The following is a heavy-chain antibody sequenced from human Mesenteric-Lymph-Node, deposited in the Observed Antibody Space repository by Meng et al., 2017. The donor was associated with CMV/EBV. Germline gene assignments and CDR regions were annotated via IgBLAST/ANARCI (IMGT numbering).Heavy chain of an antibody. J-gene: IGHJ4*02. Sequence: GESLKISCAASGFTFRSYVMSWVRQAPGKGLEWVSAISGSGGSTSYADSVKGRFTISRDNSKNTLFLQMNSLRAEDTAVYYCAMISPSVGAELDSWGQGTLVTVSS. CDR3: AMISPSVGAELDS. V-gene: IGHV3-23*01. D-gene: IGHD1-14*01. CDR2: ISGSGGST. CDR1: GFTFRSYV.